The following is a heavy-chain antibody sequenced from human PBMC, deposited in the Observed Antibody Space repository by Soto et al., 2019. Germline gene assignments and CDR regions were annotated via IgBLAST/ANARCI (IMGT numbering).Heavy chain of an antibody. CDR3: ARYYYESSGYGDAVDI. Sequence: QLQLQESGPGLVKPSETLSLTCTVSGGSISSSSYYWGWIRQPPGKGLEWIGSIYYSGSTYYNPSLTSRVTISVDTSKNQFSLKLSAVTAADTAVYYCARYYYESSGYGDAVDIWGQGTMVTVSS. V-gene: IGHV4-39*01. CDR1: GGSISSSSYY. J-gene: IGHJ3*02. D-gene: IGHD3-22*01. CDR2: IYYSGST.